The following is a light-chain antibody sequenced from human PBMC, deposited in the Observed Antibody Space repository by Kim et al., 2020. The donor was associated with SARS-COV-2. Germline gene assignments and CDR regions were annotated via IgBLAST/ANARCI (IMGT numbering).Light chain of an antibody. J-gene: IGLJ3*02. CDR2: DNS. Sequence: QSVLTQPPSLSAAPGQRVTISCSGSSSNIGNNYVSWYQRLPGTAPQLLIYDNSRRPSEIPDRFSGSKSGTSVTLAITGLQTGDEADYFCATWDNSLNMVLFGGGTQLTVL. CDR1: SSNIGNNY. CDR3: ATWDNSLNMVL. V-gene: IGLV1-51*01.